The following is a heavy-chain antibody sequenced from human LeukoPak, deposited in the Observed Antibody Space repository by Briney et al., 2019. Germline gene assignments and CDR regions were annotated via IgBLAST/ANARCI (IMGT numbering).Heavy chain of an antibody. J-gene: IGHJ3*02. D-gene: IGHD3-10*01. CDR2: IYHSGST. V-gene: IGHV4-30-2*01. CDR3: ARHASYYGSGSSLDAFDI. Sequence: SQTLSLTCAVSGGSISSGGYSWSWIRQPPGKGLEWIGYIYHSGSTYYNPSLKSRVTISVDRSKNQFSLKLSSVTAADTAVYYCARHASYYGSGSSLDAFDIWGQGTMVTVSS. CDR1: GGSISSGGYS.